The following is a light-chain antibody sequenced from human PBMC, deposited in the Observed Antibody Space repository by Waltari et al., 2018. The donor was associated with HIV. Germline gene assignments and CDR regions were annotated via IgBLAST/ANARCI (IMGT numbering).Light chain of an antibody. J-gene: IGKJ1*01. CDR1: QPISNF. V-gene: IGKV1-8*01. CDR3: QHYYSYPWT. CDR2: AAS. Sequence: AIRMTQSPSSFSTSTGERVTITCRASQPISNFLAWYQQKPGKAPKLLISAASTLQSGVPSRFSGSGSGSEFTLTINSLQSEDFATYYCQHYYSYPWTFGQGTKVEVK.